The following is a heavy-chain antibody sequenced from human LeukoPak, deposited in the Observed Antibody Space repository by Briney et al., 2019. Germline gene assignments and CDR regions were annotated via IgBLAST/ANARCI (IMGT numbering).Heavy chain of an antibody. Sequence: SETLSLTCTVSGGSISSSSYYWGWIRQPPGKGLEWIGSIYYSGSTYYNPSLKSRVTISVDTSKNQFSLKLSSVTAADTAVYYCAREGGSGYYNDYYYGMDVWGQGTTVTVSS. D-gene: IGHD3-9*01. J-gene: IGHJ6*02. V-gene: IGHV4-39*07. CDR1: GGSISSSSYY. CDR3: AREGGSGYYNDYYYGMDV. CDR2: IYYSGST.